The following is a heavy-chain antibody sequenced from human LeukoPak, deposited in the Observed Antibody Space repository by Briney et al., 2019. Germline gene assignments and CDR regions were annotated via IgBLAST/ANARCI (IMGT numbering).Heavy chain of an antibody. J-gene: IGHJ4*02. Sequence: GGSLRLSCAASGFTFSSYAMSWVRQAPGKGLEWISAISGSGGSTYYADSVKGRFTISRDNSRNTLYLQMNSLRAEDTAVYYCAKDSYSYGYYYFDYWGQGTLVTVSS. D-gene: IGHD5-18*01. CDR2: ISGSGGST. CDR3: AKDSYSYGYYYFDY. CDR1: GFTFSSYA. V-gene: IGHV3-23*01.